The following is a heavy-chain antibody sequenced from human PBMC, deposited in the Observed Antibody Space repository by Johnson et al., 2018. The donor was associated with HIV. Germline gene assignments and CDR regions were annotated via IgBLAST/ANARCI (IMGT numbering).Heavy chain of an antibody. V-gene: IGHV3-30*04. CDR2: ISYDGSNK. CDR1: GFTFSSYA. J-gene: IGHJ3*02. D-gene: IGHD3-3*01. Sequence: QVQLVESGGGVVQPGRSLRLSCAASGFTFSSYAMHLVRQAPGKGLEWVAVISYDGSNKYYADYVKGRFTISRDNSKNTLYLQMNSLRVEDTAVYHCAKDLGGNKPDEWATDYYDLSIAYPVQDPRAVVGVFDIWGQGTMVTVSS. CDR3: AKDLGGNKPDEWATDYYDLSIAYPVQDPRAVVGVFDI.